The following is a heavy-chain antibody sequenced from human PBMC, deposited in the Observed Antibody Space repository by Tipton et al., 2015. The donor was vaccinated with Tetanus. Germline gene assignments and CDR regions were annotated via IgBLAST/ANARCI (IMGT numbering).Heavy chain of an antibody. V-gene: IGHV3-23*01. D-gene: IGHD2-21*01. CDR1: EFSFSTYA. CDR2: ISGSGDTT. CDR3: AQEEVMAIPVYFALDV. J-gene: IGHJ6*02. Sequence: SLRLSCAASEFSFSTYAMSWVRQDPGKGLEWVSRISGSGDTTHYAESVKGRFIISRDNNKNTLYLQMTSMRVEDTAVYYCAQEEVMAIPVYFALDVWGQGTTV.